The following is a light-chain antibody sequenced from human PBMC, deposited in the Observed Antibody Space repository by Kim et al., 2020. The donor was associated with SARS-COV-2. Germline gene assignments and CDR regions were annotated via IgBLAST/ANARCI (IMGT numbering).Light chain of an antibody. J-gene: IGKJ2*01. CDR2: GSY. CDR1: RTVSTPF. CDR3: QQYGTAPYT. V-gene: IGKV3-20*01. Sequence: LSPGERATLSCKASRTVSTPFLAWYQQKPGQRPRLVIYGSYNRATDIPDRFSGSASGTDFTLTISRLEPEDFAVYYCQQYGTAPYTFGRGTKLEIK.